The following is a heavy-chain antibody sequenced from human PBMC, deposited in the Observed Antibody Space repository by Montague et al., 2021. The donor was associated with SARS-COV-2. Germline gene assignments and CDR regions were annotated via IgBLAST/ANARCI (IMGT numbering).Heavy chain of an antibody. D-gene: IGHD2-15*01. CDR1: GGSFRNYY. CDR3: ARGKRGFPIVVPGASMCTYLDS. V-gene: IGHV4-34*01. Sequence: SETLSLTCAVYGGSFRNYYWSWIRQSPGKGLEWIGEVDQSGSTNSNPPLKRRVTISAAISKNKFSVKLASAPAAGTGIYYCARGKRGFPIVVPGASMCTYLDSWGQGTPVTVSS. CDR2: VDQSGST. J-gene: IGHJ4*01.